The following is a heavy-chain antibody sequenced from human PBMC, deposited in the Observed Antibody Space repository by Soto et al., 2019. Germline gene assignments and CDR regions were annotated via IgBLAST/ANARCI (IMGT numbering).Heavy chain of an antibody. CDR1: GGTFSSYA. CDR2: IIPIFGTA. V-gene: IGHV1-69*06. Sequence: SVKVSCKASGGTFSSYAISWVRQAPGQGLEWMGGIIPIFGTANYAQKFQGRVTITADKSTRKAYLELSSLRSEDTAGYYCARGVGATTLYYFDYWGRGSLVTVS. J-gene: IGHJ4*02. CDR3: ARGVGATTLYYFDY. D-gene: IGHD1-26*01.